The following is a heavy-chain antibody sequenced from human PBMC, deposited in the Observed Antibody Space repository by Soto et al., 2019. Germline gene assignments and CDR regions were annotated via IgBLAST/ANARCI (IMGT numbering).Heavy chain of an antibody. CDR2: IYYSGST. CDR1: GGSVSSGSYY. D-gene: IGHD3-3*01. V-gene: IGHV4-61*01. J-gene: IGHJ3*02. CDR3: ARDRKITIFGVVTTPGAFDI. Sequence: SETLSLTCTVSGGSVSSGSYYWSWIRQPPGKGLEWIGYIYYSGSTNYNPSLKSRVTISVDTSKNQFSLKLSSVTAADTAVYYGARDRKITIFGVVTTPGAFDIWGQGTMVTVSS.